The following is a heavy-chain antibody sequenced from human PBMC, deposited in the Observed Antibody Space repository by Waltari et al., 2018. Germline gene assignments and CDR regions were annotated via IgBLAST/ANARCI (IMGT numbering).Heavy chain of an antibody. Sequence: EVQLVESGGGLVQPGGSLRLSCAASGFTFSSSAMSWFRQAPGKGLEWVSAISGSGGSTYYADSVKGRFTISRDNSKNTLYLQMNSLRAEDTAVYYCAKDQSRQYYYDSSGPPVDYWGQGTLVTVSS. J-gene: IGHJ4*02. V-gene: IGHV3-23*04. D-gene: IGHD3-22*01. CDR3: AKDQSRQYYYDSSGPPVDY. CDR1: GFTFSSSA. CDR2: ISGSGGST.